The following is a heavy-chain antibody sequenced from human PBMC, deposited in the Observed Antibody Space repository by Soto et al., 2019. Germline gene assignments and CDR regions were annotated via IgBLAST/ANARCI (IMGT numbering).Heavy chain of an antibody. CDR3: ARSEVTDYGDYVCFDP. V-gene: IGHV1-69*12. CDR1: GGTFRRQA. Sequence: QVQLVQSGTEVKKPGSSVKVSCKASGGTFRRQALSWVRQAPGQGLEWMGGIVPIFGTRSYAQKFQGRVTITADQSTGTVHMELSSLRSDDTAIYYCARSEVTDYGDYVCFDPWGQGTLVIVSS. J-gene: IGHJ5*02. D-gene: IGHD4-17*01. CDR2: IVPIFGTR.